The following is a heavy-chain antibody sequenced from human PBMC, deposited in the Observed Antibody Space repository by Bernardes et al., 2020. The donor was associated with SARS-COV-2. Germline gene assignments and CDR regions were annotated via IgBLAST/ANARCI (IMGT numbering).Heavy chain of an antibody. D-gene: IGHD6-19*01. Sequence: GGSLRLSCAASGFTFSDYYMSWIRQAPGKGLEWVSYISSSGSTIYYADSVKGRFTISRDNAKNSLYLQMNSLRAEDTAVYYCAREDHPGGGWYVVFDYWGQGTLVTVSS. CDR3: AREDHPGGGWYVVFDY. CDR2: ISSSGSTI. V-gene: IGHV3-11*01. CDR1: GFTFSDYY. J-gene: IGHJ4*02.